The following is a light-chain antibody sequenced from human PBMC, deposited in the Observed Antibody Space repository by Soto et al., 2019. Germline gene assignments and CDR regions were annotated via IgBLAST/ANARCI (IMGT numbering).Light chain of an antibody. CDR1: ETIIDY. CDR3: QQSFSATRT. CDR2: SAS. V-gene: IGKV1-39*01. J-gene: IGKJ2*01. Sequence: DIQMSQSPSSLSASVGDSVTITCRASETIIDYLNWYQQQPGEAPKLLIFSASSLHSGVPSRFRVSGSGTHFTLTISRLQPEDFATYFCQQSFSATRTFGQGTKLQAK.